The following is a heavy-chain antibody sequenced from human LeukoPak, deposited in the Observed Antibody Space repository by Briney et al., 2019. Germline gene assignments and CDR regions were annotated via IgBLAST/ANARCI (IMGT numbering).Heavy chain of an antibody. D-gene: IGHD3-3*01. CDR2: INPNSGGT. V-gene: IGHV1-2*02. Sequence: ASVKVSCKASGGTFSSYAISWVRQAPGQGLEWMGWINPNSGGTNYAQKFQGRVTMTRDTSISTAYMELSRLRSDDTAVYYCARGWNYLDYWGQGTLVTVSS. CDR1: GGTFSSYA. J-gene: IGHJ4*02. CDR3: ARGWNYLDY.